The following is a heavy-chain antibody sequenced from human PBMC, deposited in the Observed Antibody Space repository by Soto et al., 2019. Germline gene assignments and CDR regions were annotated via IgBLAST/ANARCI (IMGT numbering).Heavy chain of an antibody. V-gene: IGHV4-30-2*01. Sequence: PSETLSLTCAVSGGSISSGGYSWSWIRQPPGKGLEWIGYIYHSGSTYYNPSLKSRVTMSVDTSKNQFSLKLSSVTAADTAVYYCARDIGSGSYYYYYYYGMDVWGQGTTVTVSS. CDR3: ARDIGSGSYYYYYYYGMDV. D-gene: IGHD3-10*01. CDR1: GGSISSGGYS. CDR2: IYHSGST. J-gene: IGHJ6*02.